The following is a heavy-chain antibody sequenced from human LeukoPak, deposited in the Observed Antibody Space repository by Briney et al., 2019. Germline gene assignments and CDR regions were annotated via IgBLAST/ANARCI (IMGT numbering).Heavy chain of an antibody. J-gene: IGHJ5*02. CDR3: ARVTDLGYCSGGCCYDGWFDP. D-gene: IGHD2-15*01. CDR2: IYTSGST. Sequence: PSETLSLTCTVSGGSISSYYWSWIRQPAGKGLEWIGRIYTSGSTNYNPSLKSRVTISVDRSKNQFSLKLSSVTAADTAVYYCARVTDLGYCSGGCCYDGWFDPWGQGTLVTVSS. CDR1: GGSISSYY. V-gene: IGHV4-4*07.